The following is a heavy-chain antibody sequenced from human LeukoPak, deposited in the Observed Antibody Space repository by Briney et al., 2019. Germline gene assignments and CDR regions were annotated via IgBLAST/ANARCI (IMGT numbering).Heavy chain of an antibody. D-gene: IGHD2-8*01. V-gene: IGHV1-69*01. CDR3: ARPPKPYCTNGVCDY. Sequence: GASVKVSCKASGGTFSSYAISWVRQAPGQGLEWMGGIIPIFGTANYAQKFQGRVTITADESTSTAYMELSSLRAEDTAVYFCARPPKPYCTNGVCDYWGQGTSVTVSS. CDR2: IIPIFGTA. J-gene: IGHJ4*02. CDR1: GGTFSSYA.